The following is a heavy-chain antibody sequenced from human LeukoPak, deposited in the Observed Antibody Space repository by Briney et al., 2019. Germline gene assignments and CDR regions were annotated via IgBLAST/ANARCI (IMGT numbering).Heavy chain of an antibody. CDR2: ISWNSASI. V-gene: IGHV3-9*01. CDR3: AKDIRGATVTDYGMDV. J-gene: IGHJ6*02. D-gene: IGHD4-17*01. Sequence: AGGSLRLSCAASGFTFNDYVMHWVRQVPGKGLEWVSAISWNSASIGYADSVKGRFTISRDNAKNFLYLQMNSLRVEDTALYYCAKDIRGATVTDYGMDVWGQGTTVTVSS. CDR1: GFTFNDYV.